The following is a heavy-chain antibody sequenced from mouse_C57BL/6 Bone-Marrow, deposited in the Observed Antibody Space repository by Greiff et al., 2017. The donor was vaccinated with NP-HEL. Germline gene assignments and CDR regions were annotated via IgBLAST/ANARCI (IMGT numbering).Heavy chain of an antibody. J-gene: IGHJ4*01. CDR3: AGRPLYYCGAMDY. V-gene: IGHV5-6*02. D-gene: IGHD2-1*01. CDR2: ISSGGSYT. CDR1: GFTFSSYG. Sequence: EVKLMESGGDLVKPGGSLTLSCAASGFTFSSYGMSWVRQTPDKRLEWVANISSGGSYTYYPDSVKGRFTISRDNAKNTLYLQMSSLKSEDTAMYNCAGRPLYYCGAMDYWGRGKAATVSS.